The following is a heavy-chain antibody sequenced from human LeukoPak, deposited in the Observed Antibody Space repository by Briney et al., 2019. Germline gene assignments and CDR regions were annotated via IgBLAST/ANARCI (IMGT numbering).Heavy chain of an antibody. Sequence: ASVKVSCKTSGGTLSNYPVSWVRQAPGQGLEWMRGIMPIFGTAHYAEKFQATVTITADESTSTVFMELRSLKSEDTAVYYCARGPEIEVAGTTFGEYKWFHPCGQGTLVTVTS. V-gene: IGHV1-69*13. CDR2: IMPIFGTA. J-gene: IGHJ5*02. D-gene: IGHD6-19*01. CDR1: GGTLSNYP. CDR3: ARGPEIEVAGTTFGEYKWFHP.